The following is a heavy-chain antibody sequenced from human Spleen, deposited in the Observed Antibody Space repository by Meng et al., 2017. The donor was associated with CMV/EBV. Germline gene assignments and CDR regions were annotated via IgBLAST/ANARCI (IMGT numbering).Heavy chain of an antibody. CDR1: GYTFTGYY. V-gene: IGHV1-2*02. D-gene: IGHD3-3*01. Sequence: ASVKVSCKASGYTFTGYYMHWVRQAPGQGLEWMGWINTYSANTNYGQKFQGRVTMTSDRSINTAYMELSRLTSDDTAVYYCARSLYYDFWTDYYGNFDYWGQGTLVTVSS. CDR2: INTYSANT. J-gene: IGHJ4*02. CDR3: ARSLYYDFWTDYYGNFDY.